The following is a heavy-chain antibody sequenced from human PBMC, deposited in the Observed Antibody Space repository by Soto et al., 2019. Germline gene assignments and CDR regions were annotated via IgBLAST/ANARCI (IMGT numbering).Heavy chain of an antibody. V-gene: IGHV5-10-1*01. Sequence: PGESLKISCKGSGYSFSNYWITWARQMPGKGLEWMGRIDPSDSYISYSPSFQGHVTISADKSISTAYLQWSSLKASDTAMYYCARLRRIGWVQDYWGQGTLVTVSS. J-gene: IGHJ4*01. CDR1: GYSFSNYW. CDR3: ARLRRIGWVQDY. D-gene: IGHD4-17*01. CDR2: IDPSDSYI.